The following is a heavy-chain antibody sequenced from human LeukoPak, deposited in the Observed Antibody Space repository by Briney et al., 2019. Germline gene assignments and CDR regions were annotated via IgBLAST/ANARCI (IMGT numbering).Heavy chain of an antibody. CDR3: ARAAVDFAGFDP. CDR1: GNSISNGYY. Sequence: ASETLSLTCTVSGNSISNGYYWGWIRQPPGKGLEWIGSIYHSGSTYYNPSLKSRVTISVDTSKNQFSLKLTSVTAADTAMYYCARAAVDFAGFDPWGQGTLVTVSS. V-gene: IGHV4-38-2*02. CDR2: IYHSGST. D-gene: IGHD6-13*01. J-gene: IGHJ5*02.